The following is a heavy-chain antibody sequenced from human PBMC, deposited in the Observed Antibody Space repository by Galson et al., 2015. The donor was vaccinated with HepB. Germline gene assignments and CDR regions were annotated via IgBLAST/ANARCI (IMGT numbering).Heavy chain of an antibody. CDR2: ISSSSSYT. J-gene: IGHJ6*02. D-gene: IGHD6-6*01. CDR3: AREYSSSNYYYGMDV. CDR1: GFTFSDYY. V-gene: IGHV3-11*06. Sequence: SLRLSCAASGFTFSDYYMSWIRQAPGKGLEWVSYISSSSSYTNYADSVKGRFTISRDNAKNSLYLQMNSLRAEDTAVYYCAREYSSSNYYYGMDVWGQGTTVTVSS.